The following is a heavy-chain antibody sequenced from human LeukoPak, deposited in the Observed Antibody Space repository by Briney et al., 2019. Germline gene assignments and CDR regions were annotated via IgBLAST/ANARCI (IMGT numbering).Heavy chain of an antibody. D-gene: IGHD3-3*01. CDR1: GFTFSSYA. CDR3: EKPERGYLLYYYMDV. V-gene: IGHV3-23*01. J-gene: IGHJ6*03. CDR2: ISGSGGST. Sequence: GGSLRLSCAAYGFTFSSYAMSWVRQAPGKGLEWVSAISGSGGSTYYADSVKGRFTISRDNSKNTLYLQMNSLRAEDTAVYYCEKPERGYLLYYYMDVWGKGTTVTVSS.